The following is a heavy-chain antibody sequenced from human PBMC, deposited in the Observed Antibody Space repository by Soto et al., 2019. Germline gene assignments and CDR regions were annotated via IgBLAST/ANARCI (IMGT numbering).Heavy chain of an antibody. Sequence: ALRISCSESGFTLSSNGMHWVRQAPGKGLEWVAFIWYDGSDKYYADSVKGRFTISRDNSKNTLYLQMNSLRAEDTAVYYCARDRYPNYPPDAFDIWGQGTLVTVSS. D-gene: IGHD4-4*01. CDR2: IWYDGSDK. V-gene: IGHV3-33*01. CDR1: GFTLSSNG. J-gene: IGHJ3*02. CDR3: ARDRYPNYPPDAFDI.